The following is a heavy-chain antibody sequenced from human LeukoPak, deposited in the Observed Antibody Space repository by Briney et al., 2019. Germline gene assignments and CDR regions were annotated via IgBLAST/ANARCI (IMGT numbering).Heavy chain of an antibody. Sequence: GGSLRLSCAASGFTFSSYGMHWVRQAPGKGLEWVSAISGSGGSTYYADSVKGRFTISRDNSKNTLYLQMNSLRAEDTAVYYCAKDRLSRGYSYGYFFGWFDPWGQGTLVTVSS. CDR1: GFTFSSYG. D-gene: IGHD5-18*01. J-gene: IGHJ5*02. CDR2: ISGSGGST. V-gene: IGHV3-23*01. CDR3: AKDRLSRGYSYGYFFGWFDP.